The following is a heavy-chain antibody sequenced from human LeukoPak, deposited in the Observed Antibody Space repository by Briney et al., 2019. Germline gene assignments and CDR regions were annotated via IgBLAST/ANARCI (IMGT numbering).Heavy chain of an antibody. CDR2: IYTSGST. V-gene: IGHV4-4*07. J-gene: IGHJ4*02. CDR3: ARLDGNWNYFDY. CDR1: GGSISSYY. D-gene: IGHD1-20*01. Sequence: PSETPSLTCTASGGSISSYYWYWIRQPAGKGLEWIGRIYTSGSTNYNPSLKSRVTMSVDTSKNQFSLKLTSVTAADTAVYYCARLDGNWNYFDYWGLGTLVTVSS.